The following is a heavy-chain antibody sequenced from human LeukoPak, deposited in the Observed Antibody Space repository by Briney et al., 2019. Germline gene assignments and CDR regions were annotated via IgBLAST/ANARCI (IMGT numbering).Heavy chain of an antibody. CDR3: ARHGVRDWYKGTYYSGMDV. V-gene: IGHV4-59*08. D-gene: IGHD2-21*02. CDR1: GGSISGYY. CDR2: MYQSGST. J-gene: IGHJ6*02. Sequence: SETLSLTCTVSGGSISGYYWGWIRQPPGKGLEWIGSMYQSGSTYYSPPLESRVSVSLNTSKNQVSLQLRSVTAADTAVYFCARHGVRDWYKGTYYSGMDVWGQGTTVTVSS.